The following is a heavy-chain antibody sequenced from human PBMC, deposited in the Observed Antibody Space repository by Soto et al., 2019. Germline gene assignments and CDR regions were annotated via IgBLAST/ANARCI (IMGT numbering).Heavy chain of an antibody. CDR2: ISAYNGNT. V-gene: IGHV1-18*01. CDR1: GYTFTSYG. D-gene: IGHD3-10*01. Sequence: QVQLVQSGAEVKKPGASVKVSCKASGYTFTSYGISWVRQAPGQGLEWMGWISAYNGNTNYAQKLQGRVTMTTDTSTSTAYMERRSLRSDDTAVYYCARGNTMVRGVILNYYYYYMDVWGKGTTVTFSS. J-gene: IGHJ6*03. CDR3: ARGNTMVRGVILNYYYYYMDV.